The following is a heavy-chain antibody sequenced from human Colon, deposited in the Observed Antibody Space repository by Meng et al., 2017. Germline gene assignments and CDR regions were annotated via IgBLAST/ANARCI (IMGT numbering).Heavy chain of an antibody. Sequence: GESLKISCAASGIAVSFTYMTWVRQAPGKGLEWVSLIYGGGSTYYADSVKGRFTISRDNSNNTLYLQMNRLTSEDTAVYYCARGPSSGAFDIWGQGTMVTVSS. CDR2: IYGGGST. CDR1: GIAVSFTY. J-gene: IGHJ3*02. CDR3: ARGPSSGAFDI. V-gene: IGHV3-66*02.